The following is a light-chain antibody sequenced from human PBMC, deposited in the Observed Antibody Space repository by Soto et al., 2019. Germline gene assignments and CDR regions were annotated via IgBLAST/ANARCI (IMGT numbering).Light chain of an antibody. V-gene: IGKV1-39*01. J-gene: IGKJ1*01. Sequence: IQMTQSPSSLSASVGDRVTITCRASQVIRNNLGWYQQKPGKAPKLLIYAASSLQSGVPSRFSGSGSGTDFTLTISSLQPEDFATYYCQQSYSTFWTFGQGTKVDI. CDR2: AAS. CDR3: QQSYSTFWT. CDR1: QVIRNN.